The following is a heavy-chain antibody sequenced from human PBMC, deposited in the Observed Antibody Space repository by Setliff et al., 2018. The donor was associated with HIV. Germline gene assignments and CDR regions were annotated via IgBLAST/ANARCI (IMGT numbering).Heavy chain of an antibody. CDR2: IHYTGST. Sequence: SETLSLTCSVSGGSVSSVNYYWSWIRQPPGKGLEWIGYIHYTGSTTYNPSLKSRVTISVDTSKNQFSLELSSVTAADTAVYYCARILLDYYGSGSYRAFDIWGQGTMVTVSS. CDR3: ARILLDYYGSGSYRAFDI. CDR1: GGSVSSVNYY. D-gene: IGHD3-10*01. V-gene: IGHV4-61*01. J-gene: IGHJ3*02.